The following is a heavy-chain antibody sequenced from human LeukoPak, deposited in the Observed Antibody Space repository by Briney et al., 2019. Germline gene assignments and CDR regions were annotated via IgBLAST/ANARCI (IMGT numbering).Heavy chain of an antibody. CDR2: IKQDGSEK. V-gene: IGHV3-7*01. CDR1: GFTFSSYW. D-gene: IGHD3-22*01. Sequence: PGGSLRLSCAAPGFTFSSYWMSWVRQAPGKGLEWVANIKQDGSEKYYVDSVKGRFTISRDNAKNSLYLQMNSLRAEDTAVYYCARDLCSSGYSNYWGQGTLVTVSS. CDR3: ARDLCSSGYSNY. J-gene: IGHJ4*02.